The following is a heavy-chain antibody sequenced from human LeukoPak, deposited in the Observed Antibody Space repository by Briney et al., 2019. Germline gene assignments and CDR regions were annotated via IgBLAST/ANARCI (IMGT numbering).Heavy chain of an antibody. V-gene: IGHV3-30*04. CDR2: ISYDGSNK. CDR1: GFTFSSYA. J-gene: IGHJ6*03. D-gene: IGHD3-22*01. CDR3: AKSGVRYYDSSGYPSYYYYYYMDV. Sequence: GSLRLSCAASGFTFSSYAMHWVRQAPGKGLEWVAVISYDGSNKYYADSVKGRFTISRDNSKNTLYLQMNSLRAEDTAVYYCAKSGVRYYDSSGYPSYYYYYYMDVWGKGTTVTVSS.